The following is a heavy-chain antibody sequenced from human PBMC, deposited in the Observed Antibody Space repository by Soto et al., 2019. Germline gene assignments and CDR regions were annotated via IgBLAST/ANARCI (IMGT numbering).Heavy chain of an antibody. D-gene: IGHD3-9*01. CDR3: ARLVASETGYGMDV. CDR2: ITGSSSYI. V-gene: IGHV3-21*06. Sequence: DVQLVESGGGLVQPGGSLRLSCAASGFIFSSHNMNWVRQAPGKGLEWVSSITGSSSYIFYADSVKGRFTISRDNAKNTVYLQMNSLRDEDTGVYYCARLVASETGYGMDVWGQGTTVTVSS. J-gene: IGHJ6*02. CDR1: GFIFSSHN.